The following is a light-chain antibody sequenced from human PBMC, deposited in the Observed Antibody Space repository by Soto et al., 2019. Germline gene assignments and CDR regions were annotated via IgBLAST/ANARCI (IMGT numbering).Light chain of an antibody. CDR2: GAS. J-gene: IGKJ5*01. CDR3: QQYKNWPPIT. Sequence: EIVMTQSPGTLSVSPGERATLSCRASQSVGSSLAWYQQGPGQAPRLLIYGASTRATGIPARFSGSGSGTEFTLTISSLQSEDFAVYFCQQYKNWPPITFGQGTRLEIK. V-gene: IGKV3-15*01. CDR1: QSVGSS.